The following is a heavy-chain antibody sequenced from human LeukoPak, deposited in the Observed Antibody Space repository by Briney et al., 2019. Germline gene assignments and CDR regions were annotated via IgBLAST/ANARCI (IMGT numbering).Heavy chain of an antibody. J-gene: IGHJ6*03. V-gene: IGHV1-2*06. CDR2: INPYSGGT. Sequence: ASVKVSCKASGYSFTDCYIHWVRQAPGQGLEWVGRINPYSGGTTYAQKFQGRVTMTRDTSITTAYTELHRLTSDDTAVYYCAREGSLYYHYYMDVWAKGTTVTVSS. CDR1: GYSFTDCY. CDR3: AREGSLYYHYYMDV.